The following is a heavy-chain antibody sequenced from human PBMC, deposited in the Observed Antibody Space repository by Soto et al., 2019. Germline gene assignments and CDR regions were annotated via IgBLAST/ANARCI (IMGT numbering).Heavy chain of an antibody. D-gene: IGHD2-15*01. CDR2: IYHSGST. J-gene: IGHJ4*02. CDR3: ARGQVVAAQH. V-gene: IGHV4-30-2*01. Sequence: QLQLQESGSGLVKPSQTLSLTCAVSGGSISSGGYSWSWIRQPPGKGLEWIGYIYHSGSTYYNPSLRSRVTISVDRSNTQFSRKLSSVTAADTALYYCARGQVVAAQHWGQGTLVTVSS. CDR1: GGSISSGGYS.